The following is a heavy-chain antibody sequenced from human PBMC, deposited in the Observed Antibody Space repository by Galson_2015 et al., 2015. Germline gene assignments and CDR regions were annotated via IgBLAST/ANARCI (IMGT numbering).Heavy chain of an antibody. J-gene: IGHJ4*02. D-gene: IGHD3-16*02. CDR2: IWYDGSNK. CDR3: ARDLSGLGELSSPDW. CDR1: GFTFSSYG. Sequence: SLRLSCAASGFTFSSYGMHWVRQAPGKGLEWVAVIWYDGSNKYYADSVKGRFTISRDNSKNTLYLQMNSLRAEDTAVYYCARDLSGLGELSSPDWWGQGTLVTVSS. V-gene: IGHV3-33*01.